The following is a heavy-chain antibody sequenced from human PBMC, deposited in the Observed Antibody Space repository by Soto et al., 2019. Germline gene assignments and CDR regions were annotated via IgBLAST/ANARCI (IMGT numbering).Heavy chain of an antibody. Sequence: EVQLVESGGGLVQPGGSLRLSCAASGFTFSSYWMHWVRQAPGKGLVWVSRMNSDGSSTSYADSVKGRITISRDNAKNTLYLQMNSLRAEDTAVYYCARADYDFLSGTYHYYAMDVWGQGTTVTVSS. J-gene: IGHJ6*02. D-gene: IGHD3-3*01. CDR3: ARADYDFLSGTYHYYAMDV. V-gene: IGHV3-74*01. CDR1: GFTFSSYW. CDR2: MNSDGSST.